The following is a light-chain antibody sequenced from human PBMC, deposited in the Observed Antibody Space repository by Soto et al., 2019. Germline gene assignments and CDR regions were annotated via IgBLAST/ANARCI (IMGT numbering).Light chain of an antibody. J-gene: IGLJ1*01. CDR1: SSDGGGYND. CDR3: TSYTSSTSRNV. CDR2: EVS. V-gene: IGLV2-14*01. Sequence: QSALTQPSSVSGSPGQSITISCTGTSSDGGGYNDVSSYQQHPGKAPKLMIYEVSNRPSGVSNRFSSSKSGNTASLTISGLQAEDEADYYCTSYTSSTSRNVFGTGTKVIVL.